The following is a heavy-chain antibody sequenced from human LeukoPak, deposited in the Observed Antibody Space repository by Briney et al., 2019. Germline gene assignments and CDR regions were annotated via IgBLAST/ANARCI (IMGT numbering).Heavy chain of an antibody. CDR2: INHSGST. V-gene: IGHV4-34*01. CDR1: GGSFSGYY. D-gene: IGHD5-24*01. Sequence: SETLSLTCAVHGGSFSGYYWSWIRQPPGKGLEWIGEINHSGSTNYNPSLKSRVTISVDTSKNQFSLKLSSVTAADTAVYYCARRRGRWLGFDYWGQGTLVTVSS. CDR3: ARRRGRWLGFDY. J-gene: IGHJ4*02.